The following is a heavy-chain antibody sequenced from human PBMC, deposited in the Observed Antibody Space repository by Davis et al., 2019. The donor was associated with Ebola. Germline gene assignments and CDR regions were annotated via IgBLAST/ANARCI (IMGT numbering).Heavy chain of an antibody. J-gene: IGHJ5*02. D-gene: IGHD3-3*01. CDR2: IFPGDSDT. Sequence: GESLKISCEGRGYSFSSFWIAWVRQMPGKGLEWMGIIFPGDSDTRYGPSFRGHVTISADKSISTAYLQWSGLKASDTAMYYCARRINYDFSRDIHKGWFDIWGQGTQVTVSS. CDR1: GYSFSSFW. CDR3: ARRINYDFSRDIHKGWFDI. V-gene: IGHV5-51*01.